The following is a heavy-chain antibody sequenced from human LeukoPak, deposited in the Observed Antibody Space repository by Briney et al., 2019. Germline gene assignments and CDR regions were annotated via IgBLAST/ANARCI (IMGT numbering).Heavy chain of an antibody. CDR3: ARERRSSAVVPAAVLDY. Sequence: SETLSLTCTVSVDSISIGGYYWSWIRQHPEKGLEWIGYIYYSGSTYYNPSLKIRVTISVDTSKNQLSLKLSSVTAADTAVYYCARERRSSAVVPAAVLDYWGQGTLVTVSS. D-gene: IGHD2-2*02. V-gene: IGHV4-31*03. J-gene: IGHJ4*02. CDR1: VDSISIGGYY. CDR2: IYYSGST.